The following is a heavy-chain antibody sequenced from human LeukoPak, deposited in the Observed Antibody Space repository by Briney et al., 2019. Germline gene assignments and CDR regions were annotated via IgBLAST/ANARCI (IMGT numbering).Heavy chain of an antibody. V-gene: IGHV4-34*01. J-gene: IGHJ4*02. Sequence: PSETLSLTCAVYGGSFSGYYWSWIRQPPGKGLEWIGEINHSGSTNYNPSLKSRVTISVDTSKNQFSLKLSSVTAADTAVYYCARGRALRFLGWFTSDYWGQGTLVTVSS. CDR2: INHSGST. CDR1: GGSFSGYY. CDR3: ARGRALRFLGWFTSDY. D-gene: IGHD3-3*01.